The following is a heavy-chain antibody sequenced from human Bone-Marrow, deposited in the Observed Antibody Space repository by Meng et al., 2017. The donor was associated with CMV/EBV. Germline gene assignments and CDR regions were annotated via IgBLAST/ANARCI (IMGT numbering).Heavy chain of an antibody. Sequence: GESLKISCAASGFTLSSYTMNWVRQAPGKGLEWVSSIGYSSSYIYYADSMKGRLTISRDNANNSLYLHMNSLRAEDTAVYYCARGGWELKPFDYWGQGTLVTVSS. CDR2: IGYSSSYI. D-gene: IGHD1-26*01. CDR1: GFTLSSYT. CDR3: ARGGWELKPFDY. J-gene: IGHJ4*02. V-gene: IGHV3-21*06.